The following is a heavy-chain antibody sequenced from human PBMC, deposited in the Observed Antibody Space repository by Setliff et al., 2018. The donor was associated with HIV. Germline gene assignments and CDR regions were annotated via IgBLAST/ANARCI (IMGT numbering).Heavy chain of an antibody. CDR1: GFTFSSYW. J-gene: IGHJ6*03. CDR2: INKDGSQT. D-gene: IGHD1-26*01. V-gene: IGHV3-7*03. CDR3: TRNIGSGTYWGSWYYMDV. Sequence: SLKISCATSGFTFSSYWMSWVRQAPGKGLEWVANINKDGSQTYYVDSVKGRFTISRDTAKNSLFLQMNSLRAEDTAMYYCTRNIGSGTYWGSWYYMDVWGKGTTVTVSS.